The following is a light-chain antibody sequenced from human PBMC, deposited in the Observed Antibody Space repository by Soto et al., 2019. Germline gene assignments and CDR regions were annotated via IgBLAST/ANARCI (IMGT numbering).Light chain of an antibody. CDR2: GAS. V-gene: IGKV3-20*01. J-gene: IGKJ4*01. Sequence: EIVLTQSPGTLSLSPGERATLSCRASQSVTSSSLAWYQQRPGQAPRLLVYGASRRATGIPDRVSGSGSGTDFTLTISRLEPQDFAMYYCHQYGSSPLTCGGGTKVESK. CDR1: QSVTSSS. CDR3: HQYGSSPLT.